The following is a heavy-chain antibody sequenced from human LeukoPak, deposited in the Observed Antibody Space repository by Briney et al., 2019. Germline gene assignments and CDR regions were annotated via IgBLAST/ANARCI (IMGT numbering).Heavy chain of an antibody. V-gene: IGHV4-4*02. CDR1: GFTFSSYA. CDR3: ARGGDSGAYRRFDY. Sequence: PGGSLRLSCAASGFTFSSYAMHWVRQPPGKGLEWIGDTHHSGVTNYNASLKSRVTMSVDKSKNQLSLELTSVTAADTAVYYCARGGDSGAYRRFDYWGQGTLVTVSS. J-gene: IGHJ4*02. CDR2: THHSGVT. D-gene: IGHD1-26*01.